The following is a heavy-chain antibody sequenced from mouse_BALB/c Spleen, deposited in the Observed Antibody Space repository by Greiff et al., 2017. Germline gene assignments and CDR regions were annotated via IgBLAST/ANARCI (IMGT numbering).Heavy chain of an antibody. CDR2: IYYSGTI. CDR1: GISITTGNYR. CDR3: ARDNYGGGFAY. Sequence: EVMLVESGPGLVKPSQTVSLTCTVTGISITTGNYRWSWIRQFPGNKLEWIGYIYYSGTITYNPSLTSRTTITRDTSKNQFFLEMNSLTAEDTATYYCARDNYGGGFAYWGQGTLVTVSA. J-gene: IGHJ3*01. D-gene: IGHD1-2*01. V-gene: IGHV3-5*02.